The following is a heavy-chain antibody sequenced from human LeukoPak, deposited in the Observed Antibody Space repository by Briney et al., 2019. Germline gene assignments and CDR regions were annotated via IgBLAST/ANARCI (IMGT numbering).Heavy chain of an antibody. CDR3: ARVDGEYSSSWYYFDY. CDR1: GYTFTSYG. Sequence: ASAKVSCKASGYTFTSYGISWVRQAPGQGLEWMGWISAYNGNTNYAQKLQGRVTMTTDTSTSTAYMELRSLRSDDTAVYYCARVDGEYSSSWYYFDYWGQGTLVTVSS. CDR2: ISAYNGNT. J-gene: IGHJ4*02. V-gene: IGHV1-18*01. D-gene: IGHD6-13*01.